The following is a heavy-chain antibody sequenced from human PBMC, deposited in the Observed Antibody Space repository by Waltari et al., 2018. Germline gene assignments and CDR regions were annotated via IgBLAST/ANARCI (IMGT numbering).Heavy chain of an antibody. J-gene: IGHJ2*01. D-gene: IGHD6-13*01. V-gene: IGHV3-30*02. Sequence: QVQLVESGGGVVQPGGSLRLSCAASGFTFSSYGMPWVRRAPGKGLEWVAFIRYDGSNKYYADSVKGRFTISRDNSKNTLYLQMNSLRAEDTAVYYCAKDSPAAGRYFDLWGRGTLVTVSS. CDR3: AKDSPAAGRYFDL. CDR2: IRYDGSNK. CDR1: GFTFSSYG.